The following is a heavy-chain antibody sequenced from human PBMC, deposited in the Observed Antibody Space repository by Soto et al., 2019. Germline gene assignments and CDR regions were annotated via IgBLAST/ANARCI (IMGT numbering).Heavy chain of an antibody. CDR1: GFTFSSYS. J-gene: IGHJ6*02. CDR2: ISSSSSYI. V-gene: IGHV3-21*01. CDR3: ARGIIQADYYYYGMDV. Sequence: EVQLVESGGGLVKPGGSLRLSCAASGFTFSSYSMNWVRQAPGKGLEWVSSISSSSSYIYYADSVKGRFTISRDNAKNSLYLQMNSLRAEDTAVYYCARGIIQADYYYYGMDVWGQGNTVTVSS.